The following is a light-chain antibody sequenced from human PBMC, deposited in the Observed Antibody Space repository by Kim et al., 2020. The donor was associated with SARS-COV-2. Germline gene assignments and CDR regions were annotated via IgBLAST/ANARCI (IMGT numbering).Light chain of an antibody. CDR2: GKN. J-gene: IGLJ2*01. CDR3: NSRDSNDNVV. V-gene: IGLV3-19*01. CDR1: SLRSYY. Sequence: ALGQTVRIRCQGNSLRSYYATWYQHKPGQAPILVNYGKNNRTSGIPDRFSGSSSGNTASLAITGNQAGDEADYYCNSRDSNDNVVFGGGTQLTVL.